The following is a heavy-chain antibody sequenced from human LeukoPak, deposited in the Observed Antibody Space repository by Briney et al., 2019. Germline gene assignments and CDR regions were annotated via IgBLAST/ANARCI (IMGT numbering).Heavy chain of an antibody. CDR2: INHSGST. CDR3: ARGGYCSGFSCYFDY. J-gene: IGHJ4*02. Sequence: PSETLSLTCAVYGGSFSGYYWSWIRQPPGKGLEWIGEINHSGSTNYDPSLKSRVTISVDTSKNQFSLRLSSVTAADTAVYYCARGGYCSGFSCYFDYWGQGTLVNVSS. V-gene: IGHV4-34*01. D-gene: IGHD2-15*01. CDR1: GGSFSGYY.